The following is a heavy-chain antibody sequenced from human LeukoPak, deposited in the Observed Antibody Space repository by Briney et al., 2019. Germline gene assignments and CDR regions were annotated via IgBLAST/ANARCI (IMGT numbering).Heavy chain of an antibody. D-gene: IGHD6-19*01. CDR2: IIPIFGTA. CDR1: GGTFSSYA. Sequence: SVKVSCKASGGTFSSYAISWVRQAPGQGLEWMGGIIPIFGTANYAQKFQGRVTITADESTSAAYMELSSLRSEDTAVYYCARRYSSGWYGFDYWGQGTLVTVSS. CDR3: ARRYSSGWYGFDY. V-gene: IGHV1-69*13. J-gene: IGHJ4*02.